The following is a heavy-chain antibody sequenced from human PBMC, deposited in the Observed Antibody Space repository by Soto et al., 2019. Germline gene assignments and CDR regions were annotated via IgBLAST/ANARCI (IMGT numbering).Heavy chain of an antibody. J-gene: IGHJ6*04. D-gene: IGHD6-13*01. Sequence: EVQLVESGGGLVQPGGSLRLSCAASGFTFSSYWMHWVRQAPGKGLVWVSRINSDGSSTNYADSVKGRFTISRDNAKNTLYLQMNSLRAEDTAVYYCARGGYSSSWASVWGKGTTVTVSS. CDR2: INSDGSST. CDR3: ARGGYSSSWASV. V-gene: IGHV3-74*01. CDR1: GFTFSSYW.